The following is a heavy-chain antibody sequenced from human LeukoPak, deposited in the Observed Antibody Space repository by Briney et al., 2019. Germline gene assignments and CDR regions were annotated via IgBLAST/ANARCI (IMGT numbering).Heavy chain of an antibody. V-gene: IGHV4-39*01. CDR3: ASSPRMATSHFDY. D-gene: IGHD5-24*01. Sequence: SETLSLTRIVSGGSISSGIYYWGWIRQPPGEALEWFENIYYSGSTYSNPSLKSQVTISVDTSKNQFSLKLSSVTAADTAVYFCASSPRMATSHFDYWGQGTLVTVSS. J-gene: IGHJ4*02. CDR1: GGSISSGIYY. CDR2: IYYSGST.